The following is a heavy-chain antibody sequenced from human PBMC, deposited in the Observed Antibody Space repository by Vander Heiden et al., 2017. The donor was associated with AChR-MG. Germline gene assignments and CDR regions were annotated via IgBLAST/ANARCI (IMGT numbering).Heavy chain of an antibody. Sequence: EVQLVQSGAEVKKPGEFLKISCKGSGYSFPSYWIGGVHQLAGEGLEWMGIIYPGDSDTRYSPSVQGQVTISTDKSISTAYLQWSSLKASDTAMYYCSGMGVTATREYFQHWGQGTLVTVSS. J-gene: IGHJ1*01. D-gene: IGHD2-21*02. V-gene: IGHV5-51*07. CDR1: GYSFPSYW. CDR3: SGMGVTATREYFQH. CDR2: IYPGDSDT.